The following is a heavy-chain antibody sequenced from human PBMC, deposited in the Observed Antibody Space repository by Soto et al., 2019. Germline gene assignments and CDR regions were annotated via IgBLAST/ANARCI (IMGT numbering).Heavy chain of an antibody. D-gene: IGHD6-19*01. CDR2: ISAYNGNT. V-gene: IGHV1-18*01. Sequence: ASVKVSCKASGYTFTSYGISWVRQAPGQGLEWMGWISAYNGNTNYAQKLQGRVTMTTDTSTSTAYMELRSLRSEDTAVYYCVRLRSSGWDDAIDIWGQGTMVTVSS. J-gene: IGHJ3*02. CDR3: VRLRSSGWDDAIDI. CDR1: GYTFTSYG.